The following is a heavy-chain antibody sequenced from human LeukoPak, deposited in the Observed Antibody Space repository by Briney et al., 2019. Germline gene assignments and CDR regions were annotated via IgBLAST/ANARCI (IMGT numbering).Heavy chain of an antibody. V-gene: IGHV1-46*01. CDR3: ARAIREYSSGWYYFDY. D-gene: IGHD6-19*01. J-gene: IGHJ4*02. Sequence: GASVKVSCKASGYTFTSYYMHWVRQAPGQGLEWMGIINPSGGSTSYAQKFQGRVTMTRDMSTSTVYMELSSLRSEDTAVYYCARAIREYSSGWYYFDYWGQGTLVTVSS. CDR1: GYTFTSYY. CDR2: INPSGGST.